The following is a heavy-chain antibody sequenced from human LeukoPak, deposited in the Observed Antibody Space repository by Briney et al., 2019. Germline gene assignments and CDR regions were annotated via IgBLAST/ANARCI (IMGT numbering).Heavy chain of an antibody. CDR3: ARGYSSGWYWYFDL. V-gene: IGHV4-31*03. CDR1: GGSISSGGYY. CDR2: IYYSGST. D-gene: IGHD6-19*01. J-gene: IGHJ2*01. Sequence: SETLSLTCTVSGGSISSGGYYWSWIRQHPGKGLEWIGYIYYSGSTYYNPSLKSRVTIPVDTSKNQFSLKLSSVTAADTAVYYCARGYSSGWYWYFDLWGRGTLVTVSS.